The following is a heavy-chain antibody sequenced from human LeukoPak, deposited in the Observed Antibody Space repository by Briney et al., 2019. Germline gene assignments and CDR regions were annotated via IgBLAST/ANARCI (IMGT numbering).Heavy chain of an antibody. CDR1: GGSISTYY. Sequence: SETLSLTCTVSGGSISTYYWSWIRQPPGKGLEWIGYIHYSGSTNYNPSLKSRVTISVDTSKNQFSLRLSSVTATDTAVYYCARMGGYSGYATHWGQGNLVTVSS. J-gene: IGHJ4*02. V-gene: IGHV4-59*08. CDR3: ARMGGYSGYATH. CDR2: IHYSGST. D-gene: IGHD5-12*01.